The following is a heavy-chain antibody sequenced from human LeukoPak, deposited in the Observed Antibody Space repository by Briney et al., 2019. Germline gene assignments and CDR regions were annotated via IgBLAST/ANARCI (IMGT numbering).Heavy chain of an antibody. J-gene: IGHJ4*02. CDR3: ARVSSYGSGSYYHYYFDY. Sequence: PGGSLRLSCAASGFTVSSNYMSWVRQTPGKGLEWVSVIYSGGTTSYADSVKGRFTISRDNSKNTLFLQLNSLRAEDTAGYYCARVSSYGSGSYYHYYFDYWGQGTLVTVSS. CDR1: GFTVSSNY. D-gene: IGHD3-10*01. CDR2: IYSGGTT. V-gene: IGHV3-53*01.